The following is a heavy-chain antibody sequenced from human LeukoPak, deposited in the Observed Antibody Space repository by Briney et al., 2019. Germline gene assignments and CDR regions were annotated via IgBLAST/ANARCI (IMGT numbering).Heavy chain of an antibody. J-gene: IGHJ1*01. Sequence: PSETLSLTCAVYGGSFSGYYWSWIRQPAGKGLEWIGRIYTSGSTNYNPSLKSRVTMSVDTSKNQFSLKLSSVTAADTAVYYCARDQYSSGSEYFQHWGQGTLVTVSS. CDR3: ARDQYSSGSEYFQH. V-gene: IGHV4-4*07. CDR2: IYTSGST. CDR1: GGSFSGYY. D-gene: IGHD6-19*01.